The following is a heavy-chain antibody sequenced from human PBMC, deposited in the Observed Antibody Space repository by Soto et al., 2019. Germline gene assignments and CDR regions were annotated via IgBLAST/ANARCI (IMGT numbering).Heavy chain of an antibody. CDR3: ARDNGVATISGFGDPFFDY. CDR2: TYYRSKWYN. J-gene: IGHJ4*02. Sequence: KQSPTLSLTCAISGDSVSSNSAAWNWIRQSPSRGLEWLGRTYYRSKWYNDYAVSVKSRITINPDTSKKQFSLQLNSVTPEDTAVYYCARDNGVATISGFGDPFFDYWGQGTLVTVSS. D-gene: IGHD2-21*02. CDR1: GDSVSSNSAA. V-gene: IGHV6-1*01.